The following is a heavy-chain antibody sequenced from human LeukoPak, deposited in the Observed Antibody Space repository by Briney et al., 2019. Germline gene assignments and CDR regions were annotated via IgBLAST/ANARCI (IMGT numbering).Heavy chain of an antibody. CDR1: GYTLTELS. D-gene: IGHD3-22*01. V-gene: IGHV1-24*01. J-gene: IGHJ4*02. CDR3: ATDRYYYDSSGYYY. Sequence: ASVKVSCKVSGYTLTELSMHWVRQAPGKGLEWMGGFDPEDGETIYAQKFQGRVTMTEDTSTDTAYMELSSLRSEDTAVYYCATDRYYYDSSGYYYRGQGTLVTVSS. CDR2: FDPEDGET.